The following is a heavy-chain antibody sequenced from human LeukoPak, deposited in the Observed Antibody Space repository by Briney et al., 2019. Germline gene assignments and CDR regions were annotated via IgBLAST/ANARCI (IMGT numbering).Heavy chain of an antibody. Sequence: GGSLRLSCAASEFTFSSHVMHWFRQAPGKGLEWVAVISADGSTAYYTDSVKGRFTISRDNAKNTLYLQMNSLRAEDTAVYYCARVGYYDSSGYPHDAFDIWGQGTMVTVSS. J-gene: IGHJ3*02. CDR3: ARVGYYDSSGYPHDAFDI. CDR2: ISADGSTA. D-gene: IGHD3-22*01. CDR1: EFTFSSHV. V-gene: IGHV3-30*03.